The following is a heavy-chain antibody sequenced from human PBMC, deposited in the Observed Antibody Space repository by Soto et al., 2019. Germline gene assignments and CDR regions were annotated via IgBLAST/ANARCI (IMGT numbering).Heavy chain of an antibody. CDR2: MNPNSGNT. CDR3: VVPAAILYYYGMDV. Sequence: ASVKVSCKASGYTFTSYDINLVRQATGQGLEWMGWMNPNSGNTGYAQKFQGRVTMTRNTSISTAYMELSSLRSEDTAVYYCVVPAAILYYYGMDVWGQGTTVTVSS. D-gene: IGHD2-2*02. CDR1: GYTFTSYD. J-gene: IGHJ6*02. V-gene: IGHV1-8*01.